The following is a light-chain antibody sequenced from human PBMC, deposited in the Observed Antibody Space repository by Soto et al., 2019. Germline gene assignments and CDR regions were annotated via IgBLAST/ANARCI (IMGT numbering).Light chain of an antibody. Sequence: EIVLTQSPGTLSLSPGERATLSCRASQSLSSSHLAWYQQKPGQAPRLLIYGASSRATGIPDRFSGSGSGTDFTLTISRLEPEDFAVYYCQQFRNSPPLTFGGETKVEIK. V-gene: IGKV3-20*01. CDR2: GAS. CDR3: QQFRNSPPLT. CDR1: QSLSSSH. J-gene: IGKJ4*01.